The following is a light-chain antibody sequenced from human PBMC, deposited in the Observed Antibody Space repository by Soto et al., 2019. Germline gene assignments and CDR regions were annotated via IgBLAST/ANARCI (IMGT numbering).Light chain of an antibody. CDR3: SSYTSSSTYV. CDR1: SSDVGGYNY. V-gene: IGLV2-14*01. J-gene: IGLJ1*01. Sequence: QSVLTQPASVSGSPGQSLTVSCTGTSSDVGGYNYVSWYQQRPGKAPKLMIYEVSNRPSGVSDRFSGSKSGNTASLTISGLQAEDEADYYCSSYTSSSTYVFGTGTKVTV. CDR2: EVS.